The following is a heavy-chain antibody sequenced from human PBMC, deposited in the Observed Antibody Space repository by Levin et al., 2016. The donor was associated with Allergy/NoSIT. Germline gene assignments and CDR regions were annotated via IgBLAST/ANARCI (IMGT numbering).Heavy chain of an antibody. V-gene: IGHV2-5*01. CDR3: TRGGGRRPLDY. CDR1: GFSLSTSGVC. D-gene: IGHD2-15*01. Sequence: SGPTLVKPTQTLTLTCTFSGFSLSTSGVCLGWIRQPPGKALEWLALIYWNDDKRYSPSLKSRLTITKDTSKNQVVLTMTNMDPVDTATYYCTRGGGRRPLDYWGQGTLVTVSS. CDR2: IYWNDDK. J-gene: IGHJ4*02.